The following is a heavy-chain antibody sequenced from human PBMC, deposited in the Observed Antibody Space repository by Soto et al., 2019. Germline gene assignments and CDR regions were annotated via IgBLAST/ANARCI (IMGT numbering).Heavy chain of an antibody. V-gene: IGHV4-39*01. Sequence: PSETLSLTCTVSGGSVTNSSYYWGWIRQSPGKGLEWIGSVYYRGRSYSKSSVKSRVTISVDTSKNRFSLSLNSVTASDTAVYFCVSQRTTVPTQAYFAYWGPGALVTVSS. D-gene: IGHD4-17*01. CDR2: VYYRGRS. J-gene: IGHJ4*02. CDR3: VSQRTTVPTQAYFAY. CDR1: GGSVTNSSYY.